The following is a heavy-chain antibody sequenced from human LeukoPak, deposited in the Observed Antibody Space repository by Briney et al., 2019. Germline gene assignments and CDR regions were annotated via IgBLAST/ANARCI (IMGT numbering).Heavy chain of an antibody. J-gene: IGHJ4*02. CDR3: AKVTYDFWSGYYYFDY. Sequence: PGGSLRLSCAASGFTFSSYAMSWVRQAPGKGLEWVSAISGSGGSTYYADSVKGRFTISRDNSKNTLYLQMNSLRAEDTAVYYCAKVTYDFWSGYYYFDYWGQGTPVTVSS. CDR2: ISGSGGST. D-gene: IGHD3/OR15-3a*01. CDR1: GFTFSSYA. V-gene: IGHV3-23*01.